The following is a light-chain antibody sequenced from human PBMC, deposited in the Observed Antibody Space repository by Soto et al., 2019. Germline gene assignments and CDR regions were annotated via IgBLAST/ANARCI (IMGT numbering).Light chain of an antibody. CDR2: SNN. J-gene: IGLJ2*01. CDR1: SSNIGSNT. V-gene: IGLV1-44*01. Sequence: QSVLTQPPSASGTPGQRVTISCSGSSSNIGSNTVNWYQQLPGTAPKLLIYSNNQRPSGVPDRFSGSKSGTSASLAISGLQSEDEADYYCAAWDDSLNGRVXGGGTKVTVL. CDR3: AAWDDSLNGRV.